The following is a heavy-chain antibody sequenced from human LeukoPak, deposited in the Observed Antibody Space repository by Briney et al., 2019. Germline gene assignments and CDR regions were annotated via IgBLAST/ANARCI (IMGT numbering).Heavy chain of an antibody. Sequence: SETLSLTCTVSGGSISSGSYHWIWIRQPAGKGLEWIGHIYTSGSTNYNPSLRSRVTISVDTSKNQFSLKLSSVTAADTAVYYCARASFGDPGYMDVWGKGTTVTISS. D-gene: IGHD2/OR15-2a*01. J-gene: IGHJ6*03. CDR1: GGSISSGSYH. CDR3: ARASFGDPGYMDV. CDR2: IYTSGST. V-gene: IGHV4-61*09.